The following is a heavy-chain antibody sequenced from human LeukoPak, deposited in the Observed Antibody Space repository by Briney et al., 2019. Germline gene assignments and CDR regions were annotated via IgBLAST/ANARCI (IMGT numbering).Heavy chain of an antibody. J-gene: IGHJ4*02. Sequence: GGSLRLSCAASGVTFSSYAMTWVRQAPGQGLEWVSAISGRGYNTYYADSVKGRFTISRDNSKNTLYLQMNSLRAEDTALYYCAKCPLAGPTHFDFWGQGTPVTVSS. CDR2: ISGRGYNT. V-gene: IGHV3-23*01. CDR3: AKCPLAGPTHFDF. D-gene: IGHD6-19*01. CDR1: GVTFSSYA.